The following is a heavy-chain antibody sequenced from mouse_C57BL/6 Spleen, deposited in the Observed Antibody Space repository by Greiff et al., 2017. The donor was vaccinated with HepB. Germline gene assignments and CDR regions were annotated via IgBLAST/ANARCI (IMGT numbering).Heavy chain of an antibody. CDR3: AREGYYDYDWFAY. CDR2: IYPGSGST. D-gene: IGHD2-4*01. V-gene: IGHV1-55*01. Sequence: QVQLQQPGAELVKPGASVKMSCKASGYTFTSYWITWVKQRPGQGLEWIGDIYPGSGSTNYNEKFKSKATLTVDTSSSTAYMQLSSLTSEDSAVYYGAREGYYDYDWFAYWGQGTLVTVSA. CDR1: GYTFTSYW. J-gene: IGHJ3*01.